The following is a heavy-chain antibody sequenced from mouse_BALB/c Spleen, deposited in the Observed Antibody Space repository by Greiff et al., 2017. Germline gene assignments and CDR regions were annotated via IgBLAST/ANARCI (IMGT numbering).Heavy chain of an antibody. CDR2: ISSGGSYT. CDR3: TRDLECGNSHAMDY. D-gene: IGHD2-10*02. V-gene: IGHV5-6-4*01. J-gene: IGHJ4*01. CDR1: GFTFSSYT. Sequence: EVQLMESGGGLVKPGGSLKLSCAASGFTFSSYTMSWVRQTPEKRLEWVATISSGGSYTYYPDSVKGRFTISRDNAKHTLYLQMSSLKSEYTAMYYCTRDLECGNSHAMDYWGQGTSVTVSS.